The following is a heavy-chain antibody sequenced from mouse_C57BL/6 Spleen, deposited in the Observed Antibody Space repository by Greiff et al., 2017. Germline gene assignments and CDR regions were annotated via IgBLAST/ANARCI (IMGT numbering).Heavy chain of an antibody. CDR3: ARRLLYYFDY. V-gene: IGHV5-17*01. J-gene: IGHJ2*01. Sequence: EVQVVESGGGLVKPGGSLKLSCAASGFTFSDYGMHWVRQAPEKGLEWVAYISSGSSTIYYADTVKGRFTFSRDNAKNTLFLQMTSLRSEDTAMYYCARRLLYYFDYWGQGTTLTVSS. CDR2: ISSGSSTI. CDR1: GFTFSDYG. D-gene: IGHD3-2*02.